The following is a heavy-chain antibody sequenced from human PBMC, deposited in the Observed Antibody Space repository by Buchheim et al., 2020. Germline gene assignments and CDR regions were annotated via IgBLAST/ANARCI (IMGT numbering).Heavy chain of an antibody. V-gene: IGHV3-66*02. Sequence: EVQVVESGGDLVQPGGSLRLSCAASGFTVSSNYMNWVRQAPGKGLEWVSIIYRGGTTYYADSVMGRLSISSENSKNTLYLQMNSLRTEDTAVYYCAKAVLIADYYYGMDVWGPGTT. CDR3: AKAVLIADYYYGMDV. J-gene: IGHJ6*02. CDR2: IYRGGTT. CDR1: GFTVSSNY. D-gene: IGHD3-10*01.